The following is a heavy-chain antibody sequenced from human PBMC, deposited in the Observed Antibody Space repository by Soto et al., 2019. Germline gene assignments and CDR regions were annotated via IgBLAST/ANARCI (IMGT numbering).Heavy chain of an antibody. CDR1: GFTFNTYP. Sequence: PWWSLRLSCATSGFTFNTYPMTWVRQAPGKGLEWVSSISSTAGRTSSYADSVKGRFAISRDFSDNIVYLQMNNLRVDDTAVYFCAKGLLALHYGMEVWGQGTTATVSS. V-gene: IGHV3-23*01. CDR2: ISSTAGRTS. J-gene: IGHJ6*02. D-gene: IGHD3-3*01. CDR3: AKGLLALHYGMEV.